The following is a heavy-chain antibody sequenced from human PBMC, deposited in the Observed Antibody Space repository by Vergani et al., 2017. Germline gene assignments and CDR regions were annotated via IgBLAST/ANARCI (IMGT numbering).Heavy chain of an antibody. CDR2: TWYDGNNK. CDR1: GFTFNQYG. Sequence: QVQMEESGGGVVQPGRTLRLSCAASGFTFNQYGMHWVRQAPGKGLEWVAVTWYDGNNKQYADSVKVRFTISRDNSKSKMYLQMNSLRDEDTGVYYCARDLRLLYNRFDPWGQGTLVTVSS. V-gene: IGHV3-33*01. J-gene: IGHJ5*02. D-gene: IGHD1-14*01. CDR3: ARDLRLLYNRFDP.